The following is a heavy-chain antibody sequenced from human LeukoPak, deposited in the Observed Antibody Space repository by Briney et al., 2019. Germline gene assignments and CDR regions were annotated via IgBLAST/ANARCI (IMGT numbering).Heavy chain of an antibody. Sequence: GGSLRLSCVGSGFTFSSYWMSWVRQVPGKGQEWVASINQDGGELHYADSAKGRFTISRDNAKNSLYLQMNSLRAEDTAAYYCARDWGPITAAGNFDYWGQGTLVTVSS. D-gene: IGHD6-13*01. CDR1: GFTFSSYW. CDR3: ARDWGPITAAGNFDY. CDR2: INQDGGEL. J-gene: IGHJ4*02. V-gene: IGHV3-7*04.